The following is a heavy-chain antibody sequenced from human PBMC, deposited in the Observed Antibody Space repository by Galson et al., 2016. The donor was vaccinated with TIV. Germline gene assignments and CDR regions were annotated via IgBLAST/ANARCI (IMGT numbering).Heavy chain of an antibody. Sequence: SVKVSCKVSGYTLTEVAMYWVRQAPGKGLEWMGGFDPEDGKTIYAQRFQGRVTMTEDTSTDTAYLELSSLRSEDTAVYYCATDVSTQYFDTSGYSPLGFWGQGTLVVVSS. J-gene: IGHJ4*02. D-gene: IGHD3-22*01. CDR1: GYTLTEVA. V-gene: IGHV1-24*01. CDR3: ATDVSTQYFDTSGYSPLGF. CDR2: FDPEDGKT.